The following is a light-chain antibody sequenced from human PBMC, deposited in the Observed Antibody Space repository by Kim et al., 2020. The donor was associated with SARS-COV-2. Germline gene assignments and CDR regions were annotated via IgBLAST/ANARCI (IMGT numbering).Light chain of an antibody. J-gene: IGLJ2*01. CDR3: CSYAGSSTLV. CDR2: EVS. CDR1: SSDVGSYTL. V-gene: IGLV2-23*02. Sequence: GQSITTASTGASSDVGSYTLVSWYQQHPVKAPKLRIYEVSKRPSGVSSRFSGSKSGNTASLTISGLQAEDEADYYCCSYAGSSTLVFGGGTQLTVL.